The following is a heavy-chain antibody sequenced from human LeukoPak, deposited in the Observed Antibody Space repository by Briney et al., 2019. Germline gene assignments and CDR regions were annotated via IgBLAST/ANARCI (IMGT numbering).Heavy chain of an antibody. CDR2: IYRGCRT. Sequence: GGSMRLSCAASGFTVSSNYMSWVRQAPGKGLEWVSVIYRGCRTYYADSVKGRFTISRDNSKNTLYLQMNSLRAEDTAVYYCAESEFLDYWGQGTLVTVSS. V-gene: IGHV3-66*02. CDR1: GFTVSSNY. J-gene: IGHJ4*02. D-gene: IGHD2-21*01. CDR3: AESEFLDY.